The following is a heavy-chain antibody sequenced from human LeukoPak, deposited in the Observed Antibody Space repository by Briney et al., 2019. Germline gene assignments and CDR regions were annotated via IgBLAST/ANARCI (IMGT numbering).Heavy chain of an antibody. D-gene: IGHD6-19*01. J-gene: IGHJ6*02. CDR1: GFTFSSYA. CDR3: AKDLAVARTLYYYYGMDV. Sequence: PGGSLRLSCAASGFTFSSYAIHWVRQAPGKGLEGGAVISYDGSNKYYADSVKGRFTISRDNSKNTLYLQMNSLRAEDTAVYYCAKDLAVARTLYYYYGMDVWGQGTTVTVSS. V-gene: IGHV3-30-3*01. CDR2: ISYDGSNK.